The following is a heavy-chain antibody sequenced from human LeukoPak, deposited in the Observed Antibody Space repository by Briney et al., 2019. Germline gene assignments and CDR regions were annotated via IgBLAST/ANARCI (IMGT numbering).Heavy chain of an antibody. V-gene: IGHV4-39*01. CDR2: IYYSGST. D-gene: IGHD3-10*01. Sequence: SETLSLTCTVSGGSISSSSYYWGWIRQPPGRGLEWIGSIYYSGSTYYNPSLKSRVTISVDTSKNQFSLKLSSVTAADTAVYYCASEGSGSPDYWGQGTLVTVSS. CDR3: ASEGSGSPDY. J-gene: IGHJ4*02. CDR1: GGSISSSSYY.